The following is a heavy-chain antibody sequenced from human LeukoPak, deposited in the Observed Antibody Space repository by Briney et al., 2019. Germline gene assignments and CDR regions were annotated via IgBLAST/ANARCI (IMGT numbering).Heavy chain of an antibody. J-gene: IGHJ3*02. CDR3: LLRNDLWSGGAFDI. CDR2: IIPIFGTA. D-gene: IGHD3-3*01. Sequence: SVKVSCKASGGTFGSYAISWVRQAPGQGLEWMGRIIPIFGTANYAQKFQGRVTITTDESTSTAYMELSSLRSEDTAVYYCLLRNDLWSGGAFDIWGQGTMVTVSS. CDR1: GGTFGSYA. V-gene: IGHV1-69*05.